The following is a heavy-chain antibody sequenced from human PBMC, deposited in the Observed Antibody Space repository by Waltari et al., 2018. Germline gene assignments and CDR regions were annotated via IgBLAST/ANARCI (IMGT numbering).Heavy chain of an antibody. J-gene: IGHJ4*02. V-gene: IGHV4-4*09. Sequence: QVQLQESGPGLVKPSETLSLTCTVSGGSIGSNYWSWMRQPPGKGLEWIGYIYTSGGTHYNPSLKSRVTISIDTSKNQFSLKLTSVTAADTAVYYCARVGSSHWVSRFNLWGRGTLVSVSS. D-gene: IGHD2-2*01. CDR1: GGSIGSNY. CDR2: IYTSGGT. CDR3: ARVGSSHWVSRFNL.